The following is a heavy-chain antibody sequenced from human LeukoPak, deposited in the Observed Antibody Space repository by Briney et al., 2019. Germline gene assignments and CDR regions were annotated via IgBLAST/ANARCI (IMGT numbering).Heavy chain of an antibody. V-gene: IGHV4-39*07. J-gene: IGHJ6*02. CDR3: ARVGSDMSPGYYYGMDV. CDR2: IYYSGST. CDR1: GGSISSSSYY. D-gene: IGHD2-15*01. Sequence: PSETLSLTCTVSGGSISSSSYYWGWIRQPPGKGLEWIGSIYYSGSTYYNPSLKSRVTISVDRSKNQFSLKLSSVTAADTAVYYCARVGSDMSPGYYYGMDVWGQGTTVTVSS.